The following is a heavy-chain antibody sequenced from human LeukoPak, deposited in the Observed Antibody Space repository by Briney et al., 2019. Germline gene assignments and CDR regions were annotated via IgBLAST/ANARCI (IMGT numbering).Heavy chain of an antibody. CDR2: INPNSGGT. Sequence: EASVKVSCKASGYTFTGYYMHWVRQAPGQGLEWMGWINPNSGGTNYAQKFQGRVTMTRDTSISTAYMELSRLRSEDTAVDYFARVGHGCYFLFDYWGQGTLVTVSS. J-gene: IGHJ4*02. V-gene: IGHV1-2*02. D-gene: IGHD3-22*01. CDR3: ARVGHGCYFLFDY. CDR1: GYTFTGYY.